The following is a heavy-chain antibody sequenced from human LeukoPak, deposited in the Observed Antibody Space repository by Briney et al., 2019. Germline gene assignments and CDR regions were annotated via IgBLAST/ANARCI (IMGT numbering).Heavy chain of an antibody. CDR2: ISAYNGNT. V-gene: IGHV1-18*01. D-gene: IGHD1-26*01. Sequence: EASVKVSCKASGYTFTSYGISWVRQAPGQGLEWMGWISAYNGNTNYAQKLQGRVTMTTDTSTSTAYMELRSLRSDDTAVYYCARHQGELRYYYYGMDVWGPGTRVTVAS. CDR3: ARHQGELRYYYYGMDV. CDR1: GYTFTSYG. J-gene: IGHJ6*02.